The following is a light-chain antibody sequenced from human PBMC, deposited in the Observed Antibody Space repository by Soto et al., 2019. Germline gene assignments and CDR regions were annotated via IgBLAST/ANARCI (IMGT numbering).Light chain of an antibody. Sequence: DIPMTQSPSSLSASVGDRVTITCRGSQDIGNYLAWYQQKPGKVPRLLIYAASSLLSGAPSRFSGSGSGTHITLTISSLQPEDVATYYCQKYKSSPLTFGPGTKVNIK. J-gene: IGKJ3*01. V-gene: IGKV1-27*01. CDR2: AAS. CDR3: QKYKSSPLT. CDR1: QDIGNY.